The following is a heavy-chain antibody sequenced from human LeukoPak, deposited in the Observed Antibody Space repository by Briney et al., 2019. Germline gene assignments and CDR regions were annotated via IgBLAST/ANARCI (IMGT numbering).Heavy chain of an antibody. CDR2: IKQDGSEK. J-gene: IGHJ4*02. CDR1: GFTFSNYW. V-gene: IGHV3-7*01. CDR3: ARGQSPYYDSIGCPWC. D-gene: IGHD3-22*01. Sequence: PGGSLRLSCAVSGFTFSNYWMSWVRQAPGKGLEWVANIKQDGSEKYYVDSVRGRFTISRDNAKNSLYLQMNSLRAEDTALYYCARGQSPYYDSIGCPWCWGQGTLVTVSS.